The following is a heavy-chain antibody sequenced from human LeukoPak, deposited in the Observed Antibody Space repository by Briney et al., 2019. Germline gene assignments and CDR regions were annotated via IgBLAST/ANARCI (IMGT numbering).Heavy chain of an antibody. CDR2: ISGSGGST. V-gene: IGHV3-23*01. CDR1: GFTFSSYA. J-gene: IGHJ4*02. CDR3: AREREDPYYYDSSGYYY. Sequence: QPGGSLRLSCAASGFTFSSYAMSWVRQAPGKGLEWVSAISGSGGSTYYADSVKGRFTISRDNSKNTLYLQMNSLRAEDTAVYYCAREREDPYYYDSSGYYYWGQGTLVTVSS. D-gene: IGHD3-22*01.